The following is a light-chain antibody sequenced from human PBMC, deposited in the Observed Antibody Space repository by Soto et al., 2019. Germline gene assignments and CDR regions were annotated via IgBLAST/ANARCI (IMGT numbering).Light chain of an antibody. J-gene: IGKJ1*01. CDR1: QGISSY. Sequence: DIQLTQSPSFLSASVGARVTITCRASQGISSYLAWHQQKPGEAPKLLIYSASTLQAGVPSRFSGSGSGTEFTLTISSLQPEDFATYYCQHLYGYPRTFGQGTKVEIK. CDR2: SAS. CDR3: QHLYGYPRT. V-gene: IGKV1-9*01.